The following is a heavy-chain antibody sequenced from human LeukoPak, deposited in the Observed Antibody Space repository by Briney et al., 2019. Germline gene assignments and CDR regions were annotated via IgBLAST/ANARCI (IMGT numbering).Heavy chain of an antibody. V-gene: IGHV4-30-2*01. CDR2: IYHSGST. J-gene: IGHJ5*02. CDR1: GGSISSGGYS. CDR3: AGSYSGWFGP. D-gene: IGHD1-26*01. Sequence: PSQTLSLTCAVSGGSISSGGYSWSWIRQPPGKGLEWIGYIYHSGSTYYNPSLKSRVTISVDRPKNQFSLKLSSVTAADTAVYYRAGSYSGWFGPGGRGPRATVSS.